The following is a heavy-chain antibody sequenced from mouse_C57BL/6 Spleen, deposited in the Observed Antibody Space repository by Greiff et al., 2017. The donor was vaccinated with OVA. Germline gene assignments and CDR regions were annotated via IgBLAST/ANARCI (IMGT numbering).Heavy chain of an antibody. J-gene: IGHJ4*01. CDR2: IDPSDSYT. V-gene: IGHV1-69*01. CDR3: ARRGSPYAMDD. D-gene: IGHD1-1*02. CDR1: GYTFTSYW. Sequence: QVQLQQPGAELVMPGASVQLSCKASGYTFTSYWMHWVKQRPGQGLAWIGEIDPSDSYTNYNQKFKGKSTLPVDKSSSTAYMQLSSLTSEDSAVYYCARRGSPYAMDDWGQGTAVTGSS.